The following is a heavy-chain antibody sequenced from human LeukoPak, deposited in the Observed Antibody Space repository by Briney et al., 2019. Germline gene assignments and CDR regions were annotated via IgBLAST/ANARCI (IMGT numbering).Heavy chain of an antibody. V-gene: IGHV4-59*08. CDR2: VSYSGST. D-gene: IGHD1-1*01. Sequence: PSETLSLTCTVSGGSISSYYGSWIRQPPGKGLEWIGYVSYSGSTNYNPSLKSRVTITVDTSKNQFSLKLSSVTAPDTAVYYCVRHGTQKYVADYWGQGTLVTVSS. J-gene: IGHJ4*02. CDR1: GGSISSYY. CDR3: VRHGTQKYVADY.